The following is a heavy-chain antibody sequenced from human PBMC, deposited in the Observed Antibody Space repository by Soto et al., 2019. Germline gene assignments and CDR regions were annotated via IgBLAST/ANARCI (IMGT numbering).Heavy chain of an antibody. CDR2: ISSSGDTT. CDR1: GFRLGDHS. D-gene: IGHD2-21*02. V-gene: IGHV3-48*02. Sequence: VQLVESGGGLVSPGGSLTLSCVGSGFRLGDHSMHWGRRAPGTGLQWLSYISSSGDTTHYADSVRGRFTVSRDNAKNSVFLRMDRLRDDDTAMYCCARLPKGSLVTAWGQGTLVTVSS. CDR3: ARLPKGSLVTA. J-gene: IGHJ4*02.